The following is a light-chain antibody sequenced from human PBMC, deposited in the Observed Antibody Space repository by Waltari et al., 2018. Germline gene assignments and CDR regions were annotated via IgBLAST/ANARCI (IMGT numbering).Light chain of an antibody. J-gene: IGLJ6*01. Sequence: SVLTQPPSVSGAPGQRVTISCNGISSNIGAGYVVHWSQFLPGAAPKLLISGNNFRPSGVPDRFSGSKSGTSASLAITGLQADDEGDYFCQSFDNTLSTNVFGSGTKLTVL. CDR3: QSFDNTLSTNV. V-gene: IGLV1-40*01. CDR2: GNN. CDR1: SSNIGAGYV.